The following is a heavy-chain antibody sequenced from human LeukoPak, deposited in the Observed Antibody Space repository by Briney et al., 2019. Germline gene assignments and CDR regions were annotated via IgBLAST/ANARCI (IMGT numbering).Heavy chain of an antibody. CDR3: ARVVRGAVTSNCFDP. J-gene: IGHJ5*02. D-gene: IGHD4-17*01. CDR1: GGSIDDYY. CDR2: ISNSGTT. V-gene: IGHV4-59*01. Sequence: PSEALSLTCTVSGGSIDDYYWTWIRQAPGKGLEWIGYISNSGTTGYNPSPKSRVTMSVDTSNNEFSLRLTSVTAADTAMYYCARVVRGAVTSNCFDPWGQGTLVTVSS.